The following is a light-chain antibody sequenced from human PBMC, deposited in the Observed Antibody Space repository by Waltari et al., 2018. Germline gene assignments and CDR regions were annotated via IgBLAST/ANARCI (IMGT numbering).Light chain of an antibody. CDR1: QSVSSN. V-gene: IGKV3-15*01. J-gene: IGKJ1*01. Sequence: EIVMTQSPATLSVSPGDRATLSCRASQSVSSNLAWYQQHPGQAPRLLIYAASTRAPGGPDRFSGSGSGTDFTLTISSLQSEDFAVYYCQQYNGWPRTFGQGTKVEI. CDR2: AAS. CDR3: QQYNGWPRT.